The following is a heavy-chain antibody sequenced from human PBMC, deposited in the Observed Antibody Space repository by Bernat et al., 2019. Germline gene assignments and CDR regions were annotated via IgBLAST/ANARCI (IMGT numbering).Heavy chain of an antibody. CDR2: VSPDGSVT. CDR3: TRCISGVAGMFDY. CDR1: GFTISNYW. J-gene: IGHJ4*02. Sequence: EVQLVESGGGLVQPGGSLRLSCVASGFTISNYWMHWVRQAPGRGLVWVARVSPDGSVTNYADSVRGRFTISRDNTKNTLYLEMTTLGVEDTAVYFCTRCISGVAGMFDYWGQETLVTVSS. V-gene: IGHV3-74*01. D-gene: IGHD6-19*01.